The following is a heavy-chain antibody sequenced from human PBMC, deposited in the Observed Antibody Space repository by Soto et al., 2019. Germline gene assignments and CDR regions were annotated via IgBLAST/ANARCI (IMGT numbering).Heavy chain of an antibody. CDR1: GFTFSSYA. V-gene: IGHV3-30-3*01. J-gene: IGHJ4*02. CDR2: ISYDGSNK. Sequence: QTGGSLRLSCAASGFTFSSYAMHWVRQAPGKGLEWVAVISYDGSNKYYADSVKGRFTISRDNSKNTLYLQMNSLRAEDTAVYYCARDLVFDYWGQGTLVTVSS. CDR3: ARDLVFDY.